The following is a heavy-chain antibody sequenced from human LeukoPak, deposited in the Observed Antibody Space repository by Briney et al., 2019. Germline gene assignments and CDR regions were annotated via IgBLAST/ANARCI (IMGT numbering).Heavy chain of an antibody. J-gene: IGHJ6*02. D-gene: IGHD3-3*01. V-gene: IGHV3-30-3*01. CDR3: ARVLRFLEWFYYYGMDV. CDR1: GFTFSSYA. CDR2: ISYDGSNK. Sequence: GRSLRLSCAASGFTFSSYAMHWVRQAPGKGLEWVAVISYDGSNKYYADSVKGRFTISRDNSKNTLYLQMNSLRAEDTAVYYCARVLRFLEWFYYYGMDVWGQETTVTVSS.